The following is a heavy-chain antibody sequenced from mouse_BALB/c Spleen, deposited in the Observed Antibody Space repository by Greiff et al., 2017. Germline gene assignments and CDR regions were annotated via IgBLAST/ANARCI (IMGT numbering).Heavy chain of an antibody. Sequence: EVQGVESGGGLVQPKGSLKLSCAASGFTFNTYAMNWVRQAPGKGLEWVARIRSKSNNYATYYADSVKDRFTISRDDSQSMLYLQMNNLKTEDTAMYYCVTWLLYFDYWGQGTTLTVSS. CDR3: VTWLLYFDY. V-gene: IGHV10-1*02. CDR1: GFTFNTYA. CDR2: IRSKSNNYAT. J-gene: IGHJ2*01. D-gene: IGHD2-3*01.